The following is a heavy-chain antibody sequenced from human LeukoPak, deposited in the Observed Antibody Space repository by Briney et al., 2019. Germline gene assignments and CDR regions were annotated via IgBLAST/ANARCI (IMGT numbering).Heavy chain of an antibody. D-gene: IGHD4-17*01. J-gene: IGHJ4*02. Sequence: PGGSLRLSCAASGFTVSSNYMSWVRQAPGKGLEWVSVIYSGGSTYYADSVKGRFTISRDNSKNTLYLQMNSLRAEDTAVYYCAVDDYGDFNPGYWGQGTLVTVSS. CDR2: IYSGGST. CDR3: AVDDYGDFNPGY. V-gene: IGHV3-66*01. CDR1: GFTVSSNY.